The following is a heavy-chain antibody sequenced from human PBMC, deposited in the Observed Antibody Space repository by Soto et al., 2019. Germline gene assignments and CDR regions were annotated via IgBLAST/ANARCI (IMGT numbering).Heavy chain of an antibody. J-gene: IGHJ4*02. V-gene: IGHV3-49*03. CDR3: GGYYDFWSGSARRYDY. Sequence: AGGSLRLSCTASGFTFGDYAMIWFRQAPGKGLEWVGFIRSKAYGGTTEYGASVKGRFTISRDDSKSIAYLQMNSLKTEDTAVYYCGGYYDFWSGSARRYDYWGQGTLVTVSS. D-gene: IGHD3-3*01. CDR1: GFTFGDYA. CDR2: IRSKAYGGTT.